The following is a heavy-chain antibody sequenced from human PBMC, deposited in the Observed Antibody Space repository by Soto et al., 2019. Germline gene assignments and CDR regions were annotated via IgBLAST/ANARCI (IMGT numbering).Heavy chain of an antibody. Sequence: GASVKVSCKASGYTFTSYAMHWVRQAPGQRLEWMGWINAGNGNTKYSQKFQGRVTITRDTSASTAYMELSSLRSEDTAVYYCARSGGSYAAGNYWGQGTLVTVSS. V-gene: IGHV1-3*01. J-gene: IGHJ4*02. CDR1: GYTFTSYA. CDR2: INAGNGNT. D-gene: IGHD1-26*01. CDR3: ARSGGSYAAGNY.